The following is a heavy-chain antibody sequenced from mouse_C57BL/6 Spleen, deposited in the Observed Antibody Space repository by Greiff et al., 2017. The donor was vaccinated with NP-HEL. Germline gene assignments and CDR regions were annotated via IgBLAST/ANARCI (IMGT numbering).Heavy chain of an antibody. V-gene: IGHV5-16*01. D-gene: IGHD1-1*01. CDR2: INYDGSST. CDR1: GFTFSDYY. CDR3: ARSGSYGSSYYFDY. J-gene: IGHJ2*01. Sequence: EVQLVESEGGLVQPGSSMKLSCTASGFTFSDYYMAWVRQVPEKGLEWVANINYDGSSTYYLDSLKSRFIISRDNAKNILYLQMSSLKSEDTATYYCARSGSYGSSYYFDYWGQGTTLTVSS.